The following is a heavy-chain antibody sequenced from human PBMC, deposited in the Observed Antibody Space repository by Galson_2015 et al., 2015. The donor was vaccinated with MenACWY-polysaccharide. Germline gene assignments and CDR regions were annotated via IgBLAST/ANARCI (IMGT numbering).Heavy chain of an antibody. CDR1: GFPFSSYA. CDR3: AKDTGPGEYAYSWGTFDI. CDR2: VSASGGST. J-gene: IGHJ3*02. Sequence: LRLSCAASGFPFSSYAMSWVRQAPGKGLEWVSGVSASGGSTVYTDSAKGRFTMSRDNSKRSLYLQMNSLRAEDTAVYYCAKDTGPGEYAYSWGTFDIWGRGTMVTVSS. V-gene: IGHV3-23*01. D-gene: IGHD3-10*01.